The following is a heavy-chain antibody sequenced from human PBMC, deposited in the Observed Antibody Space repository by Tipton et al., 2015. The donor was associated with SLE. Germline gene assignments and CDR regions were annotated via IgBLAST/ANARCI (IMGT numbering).Heavy chain of an antibody. V-gene: IGHV4-39*07. CDR3: VRLRSKVLIDY. D-gene: IGHD2-8*01. Sequence: TLSLTCTVSGGSISSSSYYWGWIRQPPGKGLEWIGSIYYSGSTYYNPSLKSRVTISLDTSKNQFSLEVRSVTAADTAVYYCVRLRSKVLIDYWGQGTLVTVSS. J-gene: IGHJ4*02. CDR1: GGSISSSSYY. CDR2: IYYSGST.